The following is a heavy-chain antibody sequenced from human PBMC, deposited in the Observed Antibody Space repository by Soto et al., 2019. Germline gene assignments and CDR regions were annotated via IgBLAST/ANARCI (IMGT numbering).Heavy chain of an antibody. CDR3: ARAKRGELLWFGEPTYYFDY. V-gene: IGHV3-11*01. D-gene: IGHD3-10*01. J-gene: IGHJ4*02. CDR1: GFTFSDYY. CDR2: ISSSGSTI. Sequence: GSLRLSCAASGFTFSDYYMSWIRQAPGKGLEWVSYISSSGSTIYYADSVKGRFTISRDNAKNSLYLQMNSLRAEDTAVYYCARAKRGELLWFGEPTYYFDYWGQGTLVTVSS.